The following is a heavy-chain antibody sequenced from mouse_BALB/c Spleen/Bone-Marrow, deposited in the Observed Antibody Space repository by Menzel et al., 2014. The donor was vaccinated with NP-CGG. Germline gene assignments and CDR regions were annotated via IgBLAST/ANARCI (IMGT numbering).Heavy chain of an antibody. CDR3: ARNWVYFDY. D-gene: IGHD4-1*01. CDR1: GYTFTSYW. CDR2: IDPSDSET. J-gene: IGHJ2*01. Sequence: GAELVKPGAPVKLSCKASGYTFTSYWMNWVKQRPGRGLEWIGRIDPSDSETHYNQKFKDKATLTVDKSSSTAYIQLSSLTSEDSAVYYCARNWVYFDYWGQGTTLTVSS. V-gene: IGHV1-69*02.